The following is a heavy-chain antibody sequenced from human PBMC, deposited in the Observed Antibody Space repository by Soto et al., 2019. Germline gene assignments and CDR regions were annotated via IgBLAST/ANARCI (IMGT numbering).Heavy chain of an antibody. CDR1: GGSISSADYY. Sequence: PSETLSLTCSVSGGSISSADYYWSWVRETPGKVLEWIGYIYYSGSTFFNPSLKSRVTMSKDTSRNQFSLRLNSVTAADTAVYYCARAIVVTIGGMDVWGQGTTVTVSS. CDR3: ARAIVVTIGGMDV. J-gene: IGHJ6*02. D-gene: IGHD5-12*01. CDR2: IYYSGST. V-gene: IGHV4-30-4*08.